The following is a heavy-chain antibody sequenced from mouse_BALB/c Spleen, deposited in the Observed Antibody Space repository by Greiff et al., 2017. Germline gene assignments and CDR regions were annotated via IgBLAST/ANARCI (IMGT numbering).Heavy chain of an antibody. CDR2: INPNNGGT. CDR3: ARKGLRRPYYYAMDY. Sequence: EVQLQQSGPELVKPGASVKIPCKASGYTFTDYNMDWVKQSHGKSLEWIGDINPNNGGTIYNQKFKGKATLTVDKSSSTAYMELRSLTSEDTAVYYCARKGLRRPYYYAMDYWGQGTSVTVSS. J-gene: IGHJ4*01. CDR1: GYTFTDYN. D-gene: IGHD2-4*01. V-gene: IGHV1-18*01.